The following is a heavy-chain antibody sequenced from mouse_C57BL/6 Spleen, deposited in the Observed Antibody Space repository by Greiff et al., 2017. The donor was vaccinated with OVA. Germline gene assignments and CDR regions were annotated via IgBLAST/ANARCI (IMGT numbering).Heavy chain of an antibody. CDR1: GFTFSDYG. CDR2: ISSGSSTI. CDR3: ARQDYSNYVRAMDY. J-gene: IGHJ4*01. D-gene: IGHD2-5*01. Sequence: EVQRVESGGGLVKPGGSLKLSCAASGFTFSDYGMHWVRQAPEKGLEWVAYISSGSSTIYYADTVKGRFTISRDNAKNTLFLQMTSLRSEDTAMYYCARQDYSNYVRAMDYWGQGTSVTVSS. V-gene: IGHV5-17*01.